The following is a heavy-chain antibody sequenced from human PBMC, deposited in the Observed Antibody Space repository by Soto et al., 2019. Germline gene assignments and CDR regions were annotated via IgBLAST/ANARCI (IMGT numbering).Heavy chain of an antibody. CDR2: IGLGSSTK. CDR3: ARDQLYYNDISGRPLNAFDV. Sequence: GGSLGLSCAASGFTFRNYGMNWVRQAPGKGLEWVSYIGLGSSTKYYADSVEGRFTISRDNAKNSLYLQMNSLRAEDTAVYYCARDQLYYNDISGRPLNAFDVWGQGTMVTVSS. D-gene: IGHD3-22*01. V-gene: IGHV3-48*01. J-gene: IGHJ3*01. CDR1: GFTFRNYG.